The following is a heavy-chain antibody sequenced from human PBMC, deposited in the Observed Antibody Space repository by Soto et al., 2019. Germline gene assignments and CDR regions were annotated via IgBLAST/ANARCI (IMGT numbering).Heavy chain of an antibody. D-gene: IGHD3-10*01. CDR1: GYTFTGYY. CDR3: ARELGWFGELLNYNWFDP. V-gene: IGHV1-2*04. J-gene: IGHJ5*02. CDR2: INPNSGGT. Sequence: ASVKVSCKASGYTFTGYYMHWVRQAPGQGLEWMGWINPNSGGTNYAQKFQGWVTMTRDTSISTAYMELSRLRSDDTAVYYCARELGWFGELLNYNWFDPWGQGTLVTVSS.